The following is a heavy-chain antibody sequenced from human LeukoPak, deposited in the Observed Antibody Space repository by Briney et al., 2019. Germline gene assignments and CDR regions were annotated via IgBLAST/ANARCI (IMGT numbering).Heavy chain of an antibody. CDR3: ALAVDGHFYFDF. CDR2: IHVGHSDI. D-gene: IGHD6-19*01. V-gene: IGHV5-51*01. CDR1: GYSFTSYW. J-gene: IGHJ4*02. Sequence: GESLKISCKGSGYSFTSYWIDWVRQMPGKGLEWMGMIHVGHSDIRYSPSFQGRVTISADKSISTAYLQWSSLEASGTAMYYCALAVDGHFYFDFWGQGTLVTVS.